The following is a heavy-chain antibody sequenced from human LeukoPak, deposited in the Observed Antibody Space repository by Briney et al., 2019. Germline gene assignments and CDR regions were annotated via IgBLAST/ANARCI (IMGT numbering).Heavy chain of an antibody. Sequence: GGSLRLSCAASGLTFRNAWMSWVRQAPGKGLEWVGRIKSKFDGGTTDYAAPVKGRFTISRGNSENTLYLQMNSLKTEDTGVYYCTTEFYNAPDYWGQGTLVTVSS. CDR3: TTEFYNAPDY. J-gene: IGHJ4*02. V-gene: IGHV3-15*01. CDR2: IKSKFDGGTT. CDR1: GLTFRNAW. D-gene: IGHD2/OR15-2a*01.